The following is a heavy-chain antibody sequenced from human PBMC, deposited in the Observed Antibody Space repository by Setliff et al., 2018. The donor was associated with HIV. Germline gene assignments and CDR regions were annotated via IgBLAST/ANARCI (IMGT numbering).Heavy chain of an antibody. CDR2: IWYDGSKK. CDR1: GFTVSRYY. D-gene: IGHD6-19*01. CDR3: ARDLGGIVVAAFGY. Sequence: PGGSLRLSCAASGFTVSRYYMSWVRQAPGKGLEWVAIIWYDGSKKYYADSVKGRFTVSRDNSKNTLYLQMNSLRDGDTAVYYCARDLGGIVVAAFGYWGQGTLVTVSS. J-gene: IGHJ4*02. V-gene: IGHV3-33*07.